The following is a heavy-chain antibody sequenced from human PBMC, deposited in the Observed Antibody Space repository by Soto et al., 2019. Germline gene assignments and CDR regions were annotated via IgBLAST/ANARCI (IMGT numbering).Heavy chain of an antibody. CDR2: ISAYNGNT. D-gene: IGHD2-21*01. J-gene: IGHJ5*02. Sequence: QVQLVQSGAEVKKPGASVKVSCKASGYTFTSYGISWVRQAPGQGLEWMGWISAYNGNTNYAQKLQGRVTMTTDTSTSTAYIELRSLRSDDTAVYYCARVTNIVAVGLSFDPWGQGTLVTVSS. CDR1: GYTFTSYG. CDR3: ARVTNIVAVGLSFDP. V-gene: IGHV1-18*01.